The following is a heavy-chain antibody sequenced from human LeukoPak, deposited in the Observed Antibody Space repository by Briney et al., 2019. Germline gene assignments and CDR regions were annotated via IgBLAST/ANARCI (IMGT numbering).Heavy chain of an antibody. Sequence: ASVKVSCKASGYTFTSYDINWVRQATGQGLEWMGWMNPNSGNTGYAQKFQGRVTMTRNTSISTAYMELSSLRSEDTAVYYCARDAYKYYYDSSGYSANAFDIWGQGTMVTVSS. D-gene: IGHD3-22*01. J-gene: IGHJ3*02. CDR1: GYTFTSYD. CDR2: MNPNSGNT. CDR3: ARDAYKYYYDSSGYSANAFDI. V-gene: IGHV1-8*01.